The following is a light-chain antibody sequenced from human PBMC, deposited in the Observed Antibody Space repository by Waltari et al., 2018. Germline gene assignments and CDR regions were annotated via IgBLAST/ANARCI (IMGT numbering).Light chain of an antibody. V-gene: IGKV1-5*03. CDR2: KAS. J-gene: IGKJ1*01. Sequence: DIQMTQSPSTLSASVGDRVTITCRASQSISIWLAWYQQKPGKAPKLLIYKASSLESGVPSRFSGSGSGKEFTLTISSLQPDDFATYYCQQYNSYWTFGQGTKVEIK. CDR3: QQYNSYWT. CDR1: QSISIW.